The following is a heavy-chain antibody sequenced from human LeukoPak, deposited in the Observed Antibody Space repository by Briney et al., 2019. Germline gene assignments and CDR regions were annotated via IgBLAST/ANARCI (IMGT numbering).Heavy chain of an antibody. CDR2: IHHSGST. D-gene: IGHD3-10*01. CDR1: GGSIVSSTFY. Sequence: SETLSLTCSVSGGSIVSSTFYWGWVRQPPGKGLEWIGIIHHSGSTYYNSSLKSRVTISVDTSKNTLSLKLNSVTAADTAVYYCASMVRGVISSLYFDYWGQGTLVTVSS. J-gene: IGHJ4*02. CDR3: ASMVRGVISSLYFDY. V-gene: IGHV4-39*07.